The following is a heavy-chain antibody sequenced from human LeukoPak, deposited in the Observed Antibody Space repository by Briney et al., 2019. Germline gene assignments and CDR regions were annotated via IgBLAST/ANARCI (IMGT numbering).Heavy chain of an antibody. V-gene: IGHV4-39*01. CDR2: IYYSGST. CDR1: GASISSSSYY. J-gene: IGHJ6*02. D-gene: IGHD5/OR15-5a*01. CDR3: ARHGPLYEYFYYNMDV. Sequence: SETLSLTCTVSGASISSSSYYWGWIRQPPGKGLEWIGSIYYSGSTYYNPSLKSRVTISVDTSKNQFSLKLSSVTAADTAVYYCARHGPLYEYFYYNMDVWGQGTTVTVSS.